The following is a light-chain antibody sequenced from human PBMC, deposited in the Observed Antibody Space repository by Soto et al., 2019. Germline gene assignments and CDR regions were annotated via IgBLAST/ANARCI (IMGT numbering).Light chain of an antibody. Sequence: DIQMTQSPSSLSASVGDRVTITCRASQSFSTYLNWYQQKVGKAPKLLIYAASSLQRGVPSRFSGSGSGTDFTLTISSPQPEDFATYYCQQSYSTPRTFGQGTKLEIK. V-gene: IGKV1-39*01. CDR2: AAS. CDR3: QQSYSTPRT. CDR1: QSFSTY. J-gene: IGKJ2*02.